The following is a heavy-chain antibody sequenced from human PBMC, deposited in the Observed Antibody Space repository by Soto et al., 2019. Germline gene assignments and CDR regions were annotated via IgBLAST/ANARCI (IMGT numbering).Heavy chain of an antibody. D-gene: IGHD6-19*01. CDR1: GFTFSSYS. Sequence: EVQLVESGGGLVKPGGSLRLSCAASGFTFSSYSMNWVRQAPGKGLEWVSGISWNSGSIGYADSVKGRFTISRDNAKNSLYLQMNSLRAEDTALYYCAKVGGGSGWAYWGQGTLVTVSS. V-gene: IGHV3-9*01. CDR3: AKVGGGSGWAY. CDR2: ISWNSGSI. J-gene: IGHJ4*02.